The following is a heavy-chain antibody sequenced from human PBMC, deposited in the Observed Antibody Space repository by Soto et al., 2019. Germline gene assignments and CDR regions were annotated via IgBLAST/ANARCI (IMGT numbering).Heavy chain of an antibody. Sequence: PSETLSLTCTVSGGSISSYYWSWIRQPPGKGLEWIGYIYYSGSTNYNPSLKSRVTISVDTSKNQFSLKLSSVTAADTAVYYCARDRSLFTFDFWGQGTLVTAPQ. CDR3: ARDRSLFTFDF. CDR2: IYYSGST. CDR1: GGSISSYY. J-gene: IGHJ4*02. V-gene: IGHV4-59*01.